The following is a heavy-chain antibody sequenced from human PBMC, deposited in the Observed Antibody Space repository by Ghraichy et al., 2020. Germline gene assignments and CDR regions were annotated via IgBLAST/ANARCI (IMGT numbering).Heavy chain of an antibody. V-gene: IGHV3-21*01. CDR3: ARLSITMIVVDN. CDR2: ISSSSSYI. Sequence: GGSLRLSCAASGFTFSSYSMNWVRQAPGKGLEWVSSISSSSSYIYYADSVKGRFTISRDNAKNSLYLQMNSLRAEDTAVYYCARLSITMIVVDNWGQGTMVTVSS. CDR1: GFTFSSYS. J-gene: IGHJ3*02. D-gene: IGHD3-22*01.